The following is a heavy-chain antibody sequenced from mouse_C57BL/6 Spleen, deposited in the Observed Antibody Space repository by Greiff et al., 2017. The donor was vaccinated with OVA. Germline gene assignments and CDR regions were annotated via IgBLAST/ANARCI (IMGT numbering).Heavy chain of an antibody. V-gene: IGHV1-69*01. CDR2: IDPSDSYT. J-gene: IGHJ4*01. CDR1: GYTFTSYW. Sequence: QVQLQQPGAELVMPGASVKLSCKASGYTFTSYWMHWVKQRPGQGLEWIGEIDPSDSYTNYNQKFKGKSTLTVDKSSSTAYMQLSSLTSEDSAVYYCARRGIFYYYAMDYWGQGTSVTVSS. CDR3: ARRGIFYYYAMDY.